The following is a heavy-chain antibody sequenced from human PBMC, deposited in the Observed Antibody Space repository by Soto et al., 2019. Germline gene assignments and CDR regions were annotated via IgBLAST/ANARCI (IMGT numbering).Heavy chain of an antibody. CDR3: ARENYGDYSYFDY. D-gene: IGHD4-17*01. CDR2: IKQDGSEK. V-gene: IGHV3-7*01. Sequence: GGSLRLSCAASGFTFSSYWMSWVRQAPGKGLEWVANIKQDGSEKYYVDSVKGRFTISRDNAKNSLYLQMNSLRAEDTAVYYCARENYGDYSYFDYWGQGTLVTVSS. CDR1: GFTFSSYW. J-gene: IGHJ4*02.